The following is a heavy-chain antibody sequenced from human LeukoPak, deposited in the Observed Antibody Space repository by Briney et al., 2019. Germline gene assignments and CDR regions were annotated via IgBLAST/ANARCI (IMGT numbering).Heavy chain of an antibody. CDR3: AKDYSDYGDYYRFDY. CDR1: GFIFSSYG. CDR2: IRYDGSNK. J-gene: IGHJ4*02. Sequence: GGSLRLSCAASGFIFSSYGMHWVRQAPGKGLEWVAFIRYDGSNKYYADSVKGRFTISRDNSKNTLYLQMNSLRVEDTAVYYCAKDYSDYGDYYRFDYWGQGTLVTVSS. D-gene: IGHD4-17*01. V-gene: IGHV3-30*02.